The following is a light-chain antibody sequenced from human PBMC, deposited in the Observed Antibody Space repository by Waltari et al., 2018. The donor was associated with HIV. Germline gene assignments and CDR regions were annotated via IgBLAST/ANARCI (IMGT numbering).Light chain of an antibody. CDR3: CSYAGSSTHV. CDR2: DVI. V-gene: IGLV2-23*02. CDR1: SSDVGGYNH. J-gene: IGLJ1*01. Sequence: QSALTQPASVSGSPGQSITISCTGTSSDVGGYNHVSWYQQHPGKAPKLMIHDVIKRPSGVSNRFSGSKSGNTASLTISGLQAEDEADYYCCSYAGSSTHVFGTGTKVTVL.